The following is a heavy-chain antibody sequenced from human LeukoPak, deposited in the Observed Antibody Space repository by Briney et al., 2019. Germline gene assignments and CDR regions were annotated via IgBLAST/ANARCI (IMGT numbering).Heavy chain of an antibody. Sequence: SETLSLTCTVSGGSISSYYWSWIRQPPGKGPEWIGYIYYSGSTNYNPSLKSRVTISVDTSKNQFSLKLSSVTAADTAVYYCAKSSGGSFLFDYWGQGTLVTVSS. CDR2: IYYSGST. D-gene: IGHD2-15*01. CDR3: AKSSGGSFLFDY. CDR1: GGSISSYY. V-gene: IGHV4-59*08. J-gene: IGHJ4*02.